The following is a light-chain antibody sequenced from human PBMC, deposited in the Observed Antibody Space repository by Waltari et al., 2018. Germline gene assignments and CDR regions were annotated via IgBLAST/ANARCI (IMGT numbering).Light chain of an antibody. CDR3: SSYTRSSTWV. Sequence: QSALTQPASVSGSPGQSITISCTEASSDVGAYNYVSWYQQHPGRAPKLMSYDVSKRPSGVSNRFSASKSGNTASLTISGLQAEDEADYYCSSYTRSSTWVFGPGTKVTVL. J-gene: IGLJ1*01. V-gene: IGLV2-14*03. CDR2: DVS. CDR1: SSDVGAYNY.